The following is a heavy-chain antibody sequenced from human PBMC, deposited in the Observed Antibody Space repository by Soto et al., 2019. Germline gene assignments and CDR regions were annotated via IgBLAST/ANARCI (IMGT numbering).Heavy chain of an antibody. V-gene: IGHV6-1*01. Sequence: SQTLSLTCAISGDSVSSNSAAWNWIRQSPSRGLEWLGRTYYRSKLYNDYAVSVKSRITINPDTSKNQFSLQLNSVTPEDTAVYYCARVREGATQYYYYGMDVWGQGTTVTVSS. CDR3: ARVREGATQYYYYGMDV. J-gene: IGHJ6*02. CDR2: TYYRSKLYN. D-gene: IGHD1-26*01. CDR1: GDSVSSNSAA.